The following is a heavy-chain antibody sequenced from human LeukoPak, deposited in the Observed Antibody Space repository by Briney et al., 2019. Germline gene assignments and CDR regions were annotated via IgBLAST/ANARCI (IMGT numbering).Heavy chain of an antibody. V-gene: IGHV4-59*01. CDR3: ARGHSSGNYFYY. Sequence: SETLSPTCTVSGGSISSYYWSWIRQPPGKGLEWIGYIYYSGSINYNPSLKSRVTISVDTSKNQFSLKLSSVTAADTAVYYCARGHSSGNYFYYWGQGTLVTVSS. J-gene: IGHJ4*02. D-gene: IGHD3-10*01. CDR2: IYYSGSI. CDR1: GGSISSYY.